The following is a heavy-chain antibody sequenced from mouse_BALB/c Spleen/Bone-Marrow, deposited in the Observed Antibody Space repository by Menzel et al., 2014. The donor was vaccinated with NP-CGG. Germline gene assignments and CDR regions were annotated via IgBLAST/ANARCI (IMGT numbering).Heavy chain of an antibody. CDR2: INPSNGRT. CDR1: GYTFTSYW. V-gene: IGHV1S81*02. D-gene: IGHD1-1*01. CDR3: ARRYYGSSYLLDS. Sequence: QVQLQQSGAELVKPGASVKLSCKASGYTFTSYWMHWVKQRPGQGLDWIGEINPSNGRTNYNEKFRSKATLTVDKSSSTAYMQLSSLTSEDSAVYYCARRYYGSSYLLDSWGQGTTLTVSS. J-gene: IGHJ2*01.